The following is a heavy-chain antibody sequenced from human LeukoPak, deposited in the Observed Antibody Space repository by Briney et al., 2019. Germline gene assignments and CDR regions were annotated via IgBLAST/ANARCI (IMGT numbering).Heavy chain of an antibody. CDR2: IIPIFGTA. Sequence: GASVKVSCKASGGTFCSYAISWVRQAPGQGLEWMGRIIPIFGTANYAQKFHGRVTITTDESTSTAYMELSSLRSEDTAVYYCARGRWEFDYWGQGTLVTVSS. CDR1: GGTFCSYA. D-gene: IGHD5-24*01. CDR3: ARGRWEFDY. V-gene: IGHV1-69*05. J-gene: IGHJ4*02.